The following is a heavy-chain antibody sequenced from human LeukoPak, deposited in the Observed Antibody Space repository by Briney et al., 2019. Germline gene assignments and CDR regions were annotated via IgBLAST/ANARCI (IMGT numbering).Heavy chain of an antibody. V-gene: IGHV4-34*01. CDR2: INHSGST. Sequence: SETLSLTCAVYGGSFSGYYWSWIRQPPGKGLEWIGEINHSGSTNYNPSLKSRVTISVDTSKNQFSLKLSSVTAADTAVYYCARAPDSSGYIFDYWGQGTLVTVSS. J-gene: IGHJ4*02. D-gene: IGHD3-22*01. CDR1: GGSFSGYY. CDR3: ARAPDSSGYIFDY.